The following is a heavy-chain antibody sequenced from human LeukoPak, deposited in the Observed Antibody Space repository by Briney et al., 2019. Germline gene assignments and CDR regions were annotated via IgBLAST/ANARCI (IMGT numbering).Heavy chain of an antibody. CDR1: GFTFSASD. Sequence: GGSLRLSCAASGFTFSASDMNWVRQTPGKGLEWVSSISSSSSYIYYADSVKGRFSISRDNAKKSLYLQMDSLRAEDTAVYYCARDPIYAPPPLAAFDIWGQGTLVTVSS. CDR2: ISSSSSYI. D-gene: IGHD3-16*01. J-gene: IGHJ3*02. CDR3: ARDPIYAPPPLAAFDI. V-gene: IGHV3-21*01.